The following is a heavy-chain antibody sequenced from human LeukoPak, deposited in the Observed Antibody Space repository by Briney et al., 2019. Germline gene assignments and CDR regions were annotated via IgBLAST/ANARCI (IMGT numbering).Heavy chain of an antibody. Sequence: PSETLSLTCTVSGGSISSGSYYWSWIRQPAGKGLEWIGRIYTSGSTNYNPSLKSRVTISVDTSKNQFSLKLSSVTAADTAVYYCARVGSIAARRSYYYYMDVWGKGTTVTVSS. V-gene: IGHV4-61*02. D-gene: IGHD6-6*01. CDR1: GGSISSGSYY. CDR3: ARVGSIAARRSYYYYMDV. J-gene: IGHJ6*03. CDR2: IYTSGST.